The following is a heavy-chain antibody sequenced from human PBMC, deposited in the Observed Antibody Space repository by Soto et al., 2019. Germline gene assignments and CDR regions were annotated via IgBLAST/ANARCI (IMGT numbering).Heavy chain of an antibody. D-gene: IGHD3-10*01. CDR2: ISAYNGNT. CDR1: GYSFTSYG. J-gene: IGHJ6*02. CDR3: ARDNGFGESDV. V-gene: IGHV1-18*01. Sequence: QVQLVQSGAEVKKPGASVKVSCKASGYSFTSYGISWVRQAPGQGLEWMGWISAYNGNTNYAQKLQARVTMTAGTSTSTAYMELRRLRSDDTAVYYCARDNGFGESDVWGQGTTVPVSS.